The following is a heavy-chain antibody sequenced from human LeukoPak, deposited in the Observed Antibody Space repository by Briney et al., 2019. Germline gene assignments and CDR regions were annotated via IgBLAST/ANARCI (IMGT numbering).Heavy chain of an antibody. CDR2: MNPNSGNT. J-gene: IGHJ4*02. V-gene: IGHV1-8*01. CDR3: ATGARLYYDFWSGYYPLDY. Sequence: ASVKVSCKASGYTFTSYDINWVRQATGQGLEWMGWMNPNSGNTGYAQKFQGRVTMTRNTSISTAYMELSSLRSEDTAVYYCATGARLYYDFWSGYYPLDYWGQGTLVTVPS. D-gene: IGHD3-3*01. CDR1: GYTFTSYD.